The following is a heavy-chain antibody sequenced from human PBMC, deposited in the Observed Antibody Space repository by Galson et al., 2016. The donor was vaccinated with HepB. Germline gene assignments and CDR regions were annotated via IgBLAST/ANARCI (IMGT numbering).Heavy chain of an antibody. CDR2: ISAYSGHT. CDR1: GYTSTTYG. J-gene: IGHJ3*02. D-gene: IGHD2-21*02. V-gene: IGHV1-18*01. Sequence: SVKVSCKASGYTSTTYGISWVRQAPGQGLEWMGWISAYSGHTNYALKLQGRVTMTTDTSTSTAYMELRSLRSDDTAVYYCARGHWGDSLPENAFNIWGQGTMVTVSS. CDR3: ARGHWGDSLPENAFNI.